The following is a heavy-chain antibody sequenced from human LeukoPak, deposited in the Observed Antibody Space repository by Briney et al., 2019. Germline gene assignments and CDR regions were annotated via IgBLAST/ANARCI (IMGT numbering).Heavy chain of an antibody. V-gene: IGHV1-3*01. J-gene: IGHJ4*02. CDR1: GYIFTNHG. D-gene: IGHD1/OR15-1a*01. Sequence: EASVKVSCKASGYIFTNHGIHWVRQAPGQRLECMGWINAANGNIKYSPSFQGRVTFTGDISASTVYMEMSSLRPEDTALYYCARDGGGRYGTTPLDYWGQGTLVTVSS. CDR2: INAANGNI. CDR3: ARDGGGRYGTTPLDY.